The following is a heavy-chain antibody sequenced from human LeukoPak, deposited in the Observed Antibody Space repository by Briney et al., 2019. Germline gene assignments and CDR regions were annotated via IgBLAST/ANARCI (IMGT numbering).Heavy chain of an antibody. CDR3: AKEPPPHIVVVPAASPPDY. CDR2: ISGSGGST. D-gene: IGHD2-2*01. CDR1: GFTFSSYA. Sequence: GGSLRLSCAASGFTFSSYAMSWVRQAPGKGLEWVSAISGSGGSTYYADSVKGRFTISRDNSKNTLYLQMNSLRAEDTAVYYCAKEPPPHIVVVPAASPPDYWGQGTLVTVSS. V-gene: IGHV3-23*01. J-gene: IGHJ4*02.